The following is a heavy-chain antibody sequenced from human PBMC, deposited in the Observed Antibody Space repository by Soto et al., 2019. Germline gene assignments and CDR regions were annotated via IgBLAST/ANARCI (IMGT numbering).Heavy chain of an antibody. Sequence: AASVKVSCKASGGTFSSYSISWARQAPGQGLEWMGGIIPIFGTANYAQKFQGRVTITADESTSTAYMELSSLRSEDTAVYYCASPKFRFWQQLDPWGQGTLVTVS. D-gene: IGHD3-3*01. V-gene: IGHV1-69*13. CDR3: ASPKFRFWQQLDP. J-gene: IGHJ5*02. CDR1: GGTFSSYS. CDR2: IIPIFGTA.